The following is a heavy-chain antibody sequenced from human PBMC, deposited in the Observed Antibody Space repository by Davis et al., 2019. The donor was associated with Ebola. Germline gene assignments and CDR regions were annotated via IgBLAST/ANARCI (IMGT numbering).Heavy chain of an antibody. CDR3: ATSQDCSSTSCDNWFDP. CDR1: GGSFSGYY. Sequence: MPSETLSLTCAVYGGSFSGYYWSWIRQPPGKGLEWIGEINHSGNTNYNPSLKSRVTISVDTSKNQFSLKLTSVTAADTAVYYCATSQDCSSTSCDNWFDPWGQGTLVTVSS. D-gene: IGHD2-2*01. J-gene: IGHJ5*02. V-gene: IGHV4-34*01. CDR2: INHSGNT.